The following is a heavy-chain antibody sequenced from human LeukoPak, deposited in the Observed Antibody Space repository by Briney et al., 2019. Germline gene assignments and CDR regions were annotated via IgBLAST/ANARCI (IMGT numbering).Heavy chain of an antibody. Sequence: SETLSLTWAVYGGSFSGYYWSWIRQPPGKGLEWIGEINHSGSTNYNPSLKSRVTISVDTSKNQFSLKLSSVTAADTAVYYCARGQIGWYFDLWGRGTLVTVSS. CDR1: GGSFSGYY. J-gene: IGHJ2*01. CDR3: ARGQIGWYFDL. V-gene: IGHV4-34*01. D-gene: IGHD3-22*01. CDR2: INHSGST.